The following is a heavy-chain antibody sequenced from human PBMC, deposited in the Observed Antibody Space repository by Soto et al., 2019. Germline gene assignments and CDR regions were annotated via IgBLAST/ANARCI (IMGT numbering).Heavy chain of an antibody. Sequence: EVQLVESGGGLVKPGGSLRLSCAASGFTFSSYSMNWVRQAPGKGLEWVSSISSSSSYIYYADSVKGRFTISRDNAKNSLYLQMNSLRAEDTAVYYCARDFQDIVVVVAATSGAFDIWGQGTMVTVSP. CDR1: GFTFSSYS. CDR3: ARDFQDIVVVVAATSGAFDI. V-gene: IGHV3-21*01. D-gene: IGHD2-15*01. J-gene: IGHJ3*02. CDR2: ISSSSSYI.